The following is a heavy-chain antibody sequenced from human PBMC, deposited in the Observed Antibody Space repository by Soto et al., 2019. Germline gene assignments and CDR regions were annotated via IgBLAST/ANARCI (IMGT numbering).Heavy chain of an antibody. V-gene: IGHV3-23*01. Sequence: EVQLLESGGGLVQPGGSLRLSCAASGFTFNTYSMAWVRRAPGKGLAWISGLSGGGANTFYADSVRGRFTISVDHSRNTVYLQMNSLRVEDTAVYYCARWDGYGDEWGQGTLVTVSS. CDR1: GFTFNTYS. CDR3: ARWDGYGDE. J-gene: IGHJ4*02. CDR2: LSGGGANT. D-gene: IGHD5-12*01.